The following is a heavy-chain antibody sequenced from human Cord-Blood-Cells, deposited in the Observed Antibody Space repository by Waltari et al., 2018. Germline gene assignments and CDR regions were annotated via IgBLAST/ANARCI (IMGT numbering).Heavy chain of an antibody. J-gene: IGHJ4*02. CDR1: GFTFSSYG. D-gene: IGHD7-27*01. Sequence: QVQLVESGGGVVQPGRSLRLSCAASGFTFSSYGMHWVRQAPCKGLEWVAFISYDGSKKYYEDSVKGQFTISGENSKNTLYLQMNSLRAEDTAVYYCAKMGTGTFDYWGQGTLVTVSS. V-gene: IGHV3-30*18. CDR3: AKMGTGTFDY. CDR2: ISYDGSKK.